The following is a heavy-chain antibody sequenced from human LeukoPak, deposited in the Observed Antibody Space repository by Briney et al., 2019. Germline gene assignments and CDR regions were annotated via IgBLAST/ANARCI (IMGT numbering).Heavy chain of an antibody. Sequence: GGSLRLSCAASGFTFSSYSMNWVRQAPGKGLEWVSSISSSSSYIYHTDSVKGRFTISRDNAKNSLYLQMNSLRAEDTAVYYCARDRHHRFGELFPWGQGTRVTVSS. CDR1: GFTFSSYS. V-gene: IGHV3-21*01. CDR2: ISSSSSYI. CDR3: ARDRHHRFGELFP. J-gene: IGHJ4*02. D-gene: IGHD3-10*01.